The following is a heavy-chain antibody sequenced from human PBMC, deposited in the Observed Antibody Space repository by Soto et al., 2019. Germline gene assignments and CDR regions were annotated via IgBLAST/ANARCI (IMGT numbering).Heavy chain of an antibody. J-gene: IGHJ4*02. CDR2: IYYSGST. V-gene: IGHV4-59*01. CDR3: ARWAATGAFDY. Sequence: PSETLSLTCTVSGGSISSYYWSWIRQPPGKGLEWIGYIYYSGSTNYNPSLKSRVTISVDTSKNQFSLKLSSVTAADTAVYYCARWAATGAFDYWGQGTLVTVS. CDR1: GGSISSYY. D-gene: IGHD2-15*01.